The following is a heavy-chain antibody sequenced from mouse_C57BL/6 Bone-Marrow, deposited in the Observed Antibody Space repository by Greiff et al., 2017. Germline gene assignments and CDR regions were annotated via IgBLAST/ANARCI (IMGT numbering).Heavy chain of an antibody. CDR1: GFTFSDYG. Sequence: EVKVVESGGGLVQPGGSLKLSCAASGFTFSDYGMAWVRQAPRKGPEWVAFISNLAYSIYYADTVPGRFTISRENAKNTLYLGMSSLRSEDTAMYYCARYYYEGYFDFWGTGTTVTVSS. CDR2: ISNLAYSI. V-gene: IGHV5-15*01. CDR3: ARYYYEGYFDF. D-gene: IGHD1-1*01. J-gene: IGHJ1*03.